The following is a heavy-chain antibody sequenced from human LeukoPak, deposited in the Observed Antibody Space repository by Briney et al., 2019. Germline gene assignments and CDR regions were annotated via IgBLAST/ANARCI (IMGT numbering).Heavy chain of an antibody. D-gene: IGHD2-15*01. V-gene: IGHV1-69*05. CDR3: ASPRPYCSGGSCYPRWAFDI. Sequence: SVKVSCKASGGTFSSYAISWVRQAPGQGLEWMGGIIPIFGTTNYAQKFQGRVTITTDESTSTAYMELSSLRSEDTAVYYCASPRPYCSGGSCYPRWAFDIWGQGTMVTVSS. J-gene: IGHJ3*02. CDR1: GGTFSSYA. CDR2: IIPIFGTT.